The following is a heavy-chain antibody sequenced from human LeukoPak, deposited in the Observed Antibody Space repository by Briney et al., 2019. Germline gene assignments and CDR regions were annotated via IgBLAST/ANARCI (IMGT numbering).Heavy chain of an antibody. V-gene: IGHV1-46*01. CDR1: GYSFTSYY. J-gene: IGHJ4*02. CDR2: INPSGGST. CDR3: ARGMRMVRGVIREYYFGS. Sequence: ASVKVSCKASGYSFTSYYIHWVRQAPGQGLEWMGIINPSGGSTSYAQKLQGRVTMTRDTSTSTVYMELSSLRSEDTAVYYCARGMRMVRGVIREYYFGSWGQGTLVTVSS. D-gene: IGHD3-10*01.